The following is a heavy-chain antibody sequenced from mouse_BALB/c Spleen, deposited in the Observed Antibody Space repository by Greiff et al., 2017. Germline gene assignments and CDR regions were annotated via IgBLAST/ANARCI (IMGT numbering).Heavy chain of an antibody. Sequence: VKLQESGAELARPGASVKMSCKASGYTFTSYTMHWVKQRPGQGLEWIGYINPSSGYTNYNQKFKDKATLTADKSSSTAYMQLSSLTSEDSAVYYCARPIYYDYDDYAMDYWGQGTSVTVSS. J-gene: IGHJ4*01. CDR3: ARPIYYDYDDYAMDY. D-gene: IGHD2-4*01. CDR1: GYTFTSYT. V-gene: IGHV1-4*01. CDR2: INPSSGYT.